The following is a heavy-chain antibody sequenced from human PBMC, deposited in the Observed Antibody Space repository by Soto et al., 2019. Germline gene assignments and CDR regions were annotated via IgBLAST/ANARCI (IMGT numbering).Heavy chain of an antibody. CDR1: GGSIGTYY. J-gene: IGHJ4*02. D-gene: IGHD3-9*01. CDR3: ARHPGFYDIVTGYTTYYLDC. CDR2: IYYRGNT. V-gene: IGHV4-59*08. Sequence: PSETLSLTCTVSGGSIGTYYWSWIRQPPGKGLEWIGYIYYRGNTDYNPSLKSRVTISLDTPKNQFSLKLSSVTATDTAVYYCARHPGFYDIVTGYTTYYLDCWGQGILGTVSS.